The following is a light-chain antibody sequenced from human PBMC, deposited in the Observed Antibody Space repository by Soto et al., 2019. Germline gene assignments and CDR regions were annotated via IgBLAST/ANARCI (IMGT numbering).Light chain of an antibody. Sequence: QPVLTQPASVSGSPGQSITISCTGTSSDVGTYNYVSWYLQHPGKAPKLLIYEVGNRPSGVSNRFSGSKSGNTASLTISGLQAEDEADYYCSSYTSSNSVVFGGGTKLTVL. CDR1: SSDVGTYNY. J-gene: IGLJ2*01. CDR2: EVG. V-gene: IGLV2-14*01. CDR3: SSYTSSNSVV.